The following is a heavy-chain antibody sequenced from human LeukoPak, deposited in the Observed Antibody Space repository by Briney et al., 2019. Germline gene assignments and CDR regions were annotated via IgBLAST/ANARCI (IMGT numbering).Heavy chain of an antibody. J-gene: IGHJ4*02. V-gene: IGHV3-7*01. Sequence: GGSLRLSCAASGFTFSSYWMSGVRQAPGKGLEWVANIKQDGSEKYYVDSVKGRFTISRDNAKKSLYLQMNSLRAEDTAVYYCARVGYDSSGYLHFDYWGQGTLVTVSS. CDR1: GFTFSSYW. D-gene: IGHD3-22*01. CDR2: IKQDGSEK. CDR3: ARVGYDSSGYLHFDY.